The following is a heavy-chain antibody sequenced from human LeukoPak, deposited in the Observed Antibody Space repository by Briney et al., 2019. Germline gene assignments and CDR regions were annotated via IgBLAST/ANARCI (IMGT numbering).Heavy chain of an antibody. J-gene: IGHJ6*02. CDR3: ARGLYSSGFHYCGMGV. D-gene: IGHD6-19*01. Sequence: GGSLRLSCAVSGFTFSNYGMHWVRQAPGKGLEWVAVIWYDGSNKYYADSVKGRITISRDNSKNTLYLQMNSLRAEDTAVYYCARGLYSSGFHYCGMGVWGQGTTVTVSS. V-gene: IGHV3-33*01. CDR1: GFTFSNYG. CDR2: IWYDGSNK.